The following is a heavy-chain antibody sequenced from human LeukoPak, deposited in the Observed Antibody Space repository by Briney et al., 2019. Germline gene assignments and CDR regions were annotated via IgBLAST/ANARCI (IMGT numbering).Heavy chain of an antibody. CDR2: ITTYNGNT. J-gene: IGHJ6*03. D-gene: IGHD2-2*01. CDR3: ARGIVPAARDYYYYYMDV. CDR1: GYTFTSYG. Sequence: ASVKVSCKASGYTFTSYGLSWVRQAPGQGLEWMGRITTYNGNTKYAQNFQGRLTMTTDTSTSTAYMELRSLRSDDTAVYYCARGIVPAARDYYYYYMDVWGKGTTVTVSS. V-gene: IGHV1-18*01.